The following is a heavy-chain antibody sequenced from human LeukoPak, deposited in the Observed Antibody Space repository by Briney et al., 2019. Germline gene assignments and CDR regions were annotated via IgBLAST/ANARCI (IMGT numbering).Heavy chain of an antibody. V-gene: IGHV4-39*01. Sequence: PSETLSLTCAVSGGSISSTSYYWAWIRQPPGKGLEWIGTIYYSGSTYHNPSLKSRVTMSVDTSRYQFSLKLSSVDAADTAVYYCAKAGVRYFDSSGLYAFDFWGQGTTVTVSS. CDR2: IYYSGST. D-gene: IGHD3-22*01. J-gene: IGHJ3*01. CDR1: GGSISSTSYY. CDR3: AKAGVRYFDSSGLYAFDF.